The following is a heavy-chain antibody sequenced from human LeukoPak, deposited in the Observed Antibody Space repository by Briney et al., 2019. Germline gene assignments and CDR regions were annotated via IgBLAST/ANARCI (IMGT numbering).Heavy chain of an antibody. CDR2: ISAYNGNT. D-gene: IGHD3-3*01. J-gene: IGHJ4*02. CDR1: GYTFGSYD. Sequence: GASVKVSCKASGYTFGSYDISWVRQAPGQGLEWMGWISAYNGNTNYAQKLQGRVTMTTDTSTSTAYMELRSLRSDDTAVYYCARVGPLTIFGVVTAPGDYWGQGTLVTVSS. V-gene: IGHV1-18*01. CDR3: ARVGPLTIFGVVTAPGDY.